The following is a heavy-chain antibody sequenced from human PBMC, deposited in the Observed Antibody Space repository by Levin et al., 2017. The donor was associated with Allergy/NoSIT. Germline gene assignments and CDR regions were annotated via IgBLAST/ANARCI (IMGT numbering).Heavy chain of an antibody. CDR2: INWNGGST. D-gene: IGHD3-10*01. V-gene: IGHV3-20*04. J-gene: IGHJ4*02. CDR1: GFTFDDYG. CDR3: ARGGTMVRGINPPPDY. Sequence: GESLKISCAASGFTFDDYGMSWVRQAPGKGLEWVSGINWNGGSTGYADSVKGRFTISRDNAKNSLYLQMNSLRAEDTALYYCARGGTMVRGINPPPDYWGQGTLVTVSS.